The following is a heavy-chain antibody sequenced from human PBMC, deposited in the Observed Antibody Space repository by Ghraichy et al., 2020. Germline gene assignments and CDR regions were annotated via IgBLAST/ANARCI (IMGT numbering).Heavy chain of an antibody. CDR3: ARVGGAMVRGVDFDY. V-gene: IGHV3-7*01. D-gene: IGHD3-10*01. Sequence: GVLRLSCAASGFTFSNYWMSWVRQAPGKGLEWVANIKQDASEKFYVDSVKGRFTISRDDGKNSVFLQMNGLRTDDTAVYYCARVGGAMVRGVDFDYWGQGTLVTVSS. CDR1: GFTFSNYW. CDR2: IKQDASEK. J-gene: IGHJ4*02.